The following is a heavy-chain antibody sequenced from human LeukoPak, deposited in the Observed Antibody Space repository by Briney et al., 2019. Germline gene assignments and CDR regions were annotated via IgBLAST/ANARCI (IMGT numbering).Heavy chain of an antibody. D-gene: IGHD3-3*01. Sequence: GGSLRLSCAASGFTFSSHAMSWVRQAPGKGLEWVSAISGSGGSTYYADSVKGRFTISRDNSKNTLYLQMNSLRAEDTAVYYCAKTPSIFGVAIYYFDYWGQGTLVTVSS. CDR2: ISGSGGST. J-gene: IGHJ4*02. CDR1: GFTFSSHA. CDR3: AKTPSIFGVAIYYFDY. V-gene: IGHV3-23*01.